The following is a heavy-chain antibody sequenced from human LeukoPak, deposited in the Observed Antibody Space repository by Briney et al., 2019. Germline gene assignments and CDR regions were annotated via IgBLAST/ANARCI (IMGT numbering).Heavy chain of an antibody. CDR2: ILPILGIA. CDR3: ARVATTRITIFGVVNDAFDI. CDR1: GGTFSSYT. Sequence: SGNVSCKASGGTFSSYTISWVRQAPGQGLECMGRILPILGIANYEHKLQGRVTITAAKSTSTAYMELSSLSSDETAVYYCARVATTRITIFGVVNDAFDIWGQGKMVTVSS. J-gene: IGHJ3*02. D-gene: IGHD3-3*01. V-gene: IGHV1-69*02.